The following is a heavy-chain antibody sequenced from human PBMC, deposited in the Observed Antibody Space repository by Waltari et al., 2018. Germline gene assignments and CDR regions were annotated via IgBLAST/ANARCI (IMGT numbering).Heavy chain of an antibody. D-gene: IGHD3-16*01. Sequence: QVQLQESGPGLVKPSETLSLTCAVSGYSISSGYYWGWIRQPPGKGLEWIGSIYHSGRTYYNPSRKSRVTISVDTSKNQFSLKLSSVTAADTAVYYCARHVVLHYFDYWGQGTLVTVSS. J-gene: IGHJ4*02. CDR2: IYHSGRT. V-gene: IGHV4-38-2*01. CDR1: GYSISSGYY. CDR3: ARHVVLHYFDY.